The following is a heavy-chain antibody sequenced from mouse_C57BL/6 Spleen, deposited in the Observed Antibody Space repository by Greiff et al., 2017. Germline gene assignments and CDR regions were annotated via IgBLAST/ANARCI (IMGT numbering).Heavy chain of an antibody. V-gene: IGHV7-3*01. Sequence: EVQVVESGGGLVQPGGSLSLSCAASGFTFTDYYMSWVRQPPGKALEWLGFIRNKANGYTTEYSASVKGRFTISRDNSQSILYLQMNALRAEDSATYYCARSPYYDYDGYYFDYWGQGTTLTVSS. CDR1: GFTFTDYY. CDR3: ARSPYYDYDGYYFDY. D-gene: IGHD2-4*01. CDR2: IRNKANGYTT. J-gene: IGHJ2*01.